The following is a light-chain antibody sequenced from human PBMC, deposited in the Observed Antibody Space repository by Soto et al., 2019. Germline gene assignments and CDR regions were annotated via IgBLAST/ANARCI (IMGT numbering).Light chain of an antibody. CDR2: AAS. J-gene: IGKJ1*01. CDR3: QKYSSAPWT. V-gene: IGKV1-27*01. Sequence: DIQMTQSPSSLSASVGDRVTISCRASQGIANYLAWYQQKPGQVPELLIYAASTLHSGVPSRFSGSGSGSDVTLTISSLQPEDVARYYCQKYSSAPWTFGQGAKVEIK. CDR1: QGIANY.